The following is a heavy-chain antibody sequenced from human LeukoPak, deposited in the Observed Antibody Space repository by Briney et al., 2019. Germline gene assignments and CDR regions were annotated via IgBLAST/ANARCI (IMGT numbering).Heavy chain of an antibody. CDR3: SRGSGWLSVY. Sequence: PGGSLRLSCTASGFTFGDYLMSWFRQAPGKGLEWIGFISGVTTEYAASVKGRFTISRDDSTSIAYLQMNSLTTEDTAVYYCSRGSGWLSVYWGQGTLVTVSS. D-gene: IGHD6-19*01. J-gene: IGHJ4*02. V-gene: IGHV3-49*03. CDR1: GFTFGDYL. CDR2: ISGVTT.